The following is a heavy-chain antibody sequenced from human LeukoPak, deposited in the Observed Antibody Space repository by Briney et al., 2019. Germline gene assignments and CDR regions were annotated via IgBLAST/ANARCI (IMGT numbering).Heavy chain of an antibody. CDR1: GDSISSYY. CDR3: AKRTRTASWYARSIDY. V-gene: IGHV4-4*09. Sequence: SETLSLTCNVSGDSISSYYWSWIRQPPGKGLEWIGYIYHTGSTNYNPSLEGRVTISVDMSKNQFSLNLRSVTAADTAIYYCAKRTRTASWYARSIDYWGHGTQVTVSS. D-gene: IGHD6-13*01. CDR2: IYHTGST. J-gene: IGHJ4*01.